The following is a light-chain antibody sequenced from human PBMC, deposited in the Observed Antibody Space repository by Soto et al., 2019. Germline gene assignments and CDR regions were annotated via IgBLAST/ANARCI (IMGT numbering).Light chain of an antibody. CDR2: DIS. V-gene: IGKV3-11*01. Sequence: EIVLTQSPASLSLSPGETATLSCRSSQRVHYLAWYQQKRGQAPRLLMYDISIRATGVPPRFSGSGSGTDFTLTINNLEPEDFAVYFCQQRSSTTWTFGLGTKVDIK. CDR1: QRVHY. CDR3: QQRSSTTWT. J-gene: IGKJ1*01.